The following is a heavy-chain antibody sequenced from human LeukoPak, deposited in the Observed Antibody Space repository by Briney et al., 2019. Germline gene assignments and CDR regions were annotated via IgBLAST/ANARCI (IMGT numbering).Heavy chain of an antibody. Sequence: GGSLRLSGAASGFTFSSYWMSWVRQAPGKGLEWVANIKQDGSEKYYVDSVKGRFTISRDNAKNSLYLQMNSLRAEDTAVYYCARDLSRIHLWSNPYFDYWGQGTLVTVSS. V-gene: IGHV3-7*01. D-gene: IGHD5-18*01. CDR2: IKQDGSEK. CDR3: ARDLSRIHLWSNPYFDY. J-gene: IGHJ4*02. CDR1: GFTFSSYW.